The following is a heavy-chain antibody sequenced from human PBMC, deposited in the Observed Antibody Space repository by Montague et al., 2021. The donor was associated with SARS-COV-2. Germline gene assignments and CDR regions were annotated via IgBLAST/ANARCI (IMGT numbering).Heavy chain of an antibody. V-gene: IGHV4-39*01. D-gene: IGHD3-10*01. Sequence: SETLSLTCTVSGGSISSSSNYWGWMRQPPGKRLEWIGSIYYSGSTYYNSSLKSRVTISVDTSKNQSFLKLYSVTAADTAVYYCARLVWFGELSCENWFDPWGQGTLVTVSS. J-gene: IGHJ5*02. CDR2: IYYSGST. CDR3: ARLVWFGELSCENWFDP. CDR1: GGSISSSSNY.